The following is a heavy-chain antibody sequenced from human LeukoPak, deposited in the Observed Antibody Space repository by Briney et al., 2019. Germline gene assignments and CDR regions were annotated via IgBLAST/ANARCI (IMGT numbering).Heavy chain of an antibody. J-gene: IGHJ4*02. Sequence: PGGSLRLSCVASGFSFSNYAMSWVRQTPGKGLEWVSVISDSGSNTYYADSVKGRFTISRDNSKNTLYLQMNSLRAEDTAVYYCARDYDSSGPDYWGQGTLVTVSS. V-gene: IGHV3-23*01. D-gene: IGHD3-22*01. CDR1: GFSFSNYA. CDR2: ISDSGSNT. CDR3: ARDYDSSGPDY.